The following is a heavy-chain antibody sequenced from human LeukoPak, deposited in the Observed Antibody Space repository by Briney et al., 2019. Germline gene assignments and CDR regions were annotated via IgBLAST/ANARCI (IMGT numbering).Heavy chain of an antibody. CDR1: GGSISTYY. V-gene: IGHV4-59*08. CDR3: ARRLAVTGIYCFDH. Sequence: SETLSLICTVSGGSISTYYWSWIRQPPGKGLEWIGYVYYSGATNYNPSLKSRVTISLDTSKNQFSLRLTSVTAADTAVYYCARRLAVTGIYCFDHWGQGTPVTVSS. CDR2: VYYSGAT. J-gene: IGHJ4*02. D-gene: IGHD6-19*01.